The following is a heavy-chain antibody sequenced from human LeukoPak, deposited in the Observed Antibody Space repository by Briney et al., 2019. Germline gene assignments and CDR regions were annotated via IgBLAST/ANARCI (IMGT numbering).Heavy chain of an antibody. J-gene: IGHJ4*02. V-gene: IGHV1-8*02. CDR2: MNPNSGNT. D-gene: IGHD3-10*01. Sequence: GASVKVSCKASGYTFTSYAISWVRQATGQGLEWMGWMNPNSGNTGYAQKFQGRVTMTRNTSISTAYMELSSLRSEDTAVYYCARAITMVRGVIAGGYWGQGTLATVSS. CDR3: ARAITMVRGVIAGGY. CDR1: GYTFTSYA.